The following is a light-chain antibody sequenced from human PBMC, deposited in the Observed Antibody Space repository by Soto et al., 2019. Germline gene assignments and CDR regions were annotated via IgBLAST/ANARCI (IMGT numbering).Light chain of an antibody. V-gene: IGKV1-33*01. CDR2: DAS. CDR1: QDIRFY. J-gene: IGKJ5*01. Sequence: DIQMTQSPSSLSASLGDRVTITCQASQDIRFYLNWFHQKTGQAPKLLIYDASHLETGVPSRFSGSGSGTDFTFTINSLQPEDIGTYYCQHYNSFPITFGQGTRLDI. CDR3: QHYNSFPIT.